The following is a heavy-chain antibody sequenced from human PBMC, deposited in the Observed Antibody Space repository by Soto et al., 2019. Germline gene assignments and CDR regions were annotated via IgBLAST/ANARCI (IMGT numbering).Heavy chain of an antibody. Sequence: PGGSLRLSCAASGFTVSSYHMSWVRQAPGKGLEWVSVLYSAGSADFADSVKGRFTIPRDNSKNTLYLQMSSLRAEDTAVYYCLRDGSGTYNNWFDPWGQGTLVTVSS. J-gene: IGHJ5*02. CDR2: LYSAGSA. D-gene: IGHD3-10*01. CDR3: LRDGSGTYNNWFDP. V-gene: IGHV3-66*01. CDR1: GFTVSSYH.